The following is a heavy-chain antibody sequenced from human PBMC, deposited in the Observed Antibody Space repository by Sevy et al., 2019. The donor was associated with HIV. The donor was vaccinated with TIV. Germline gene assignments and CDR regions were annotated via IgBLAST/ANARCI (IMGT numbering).Heavy chain of an antibody. CDR1: GFTFSNFW. CDR2: IKKDGSEN. D-gene: IGHD2-21*02. CDR3: ARYHPSTAPFDY. Sequence: GGSLRLSCAASGFTFSNFWMSWVRQAPGKGLEFVANIKKDGSENFYADSVKGRFTISRDNAKNSLFLKMNNLRVEETAVYYCARYHPSTAPFDYWGQGTLVTVSS. J-gene: IGHJ4*02. V-gene: IGHV3-7*03.